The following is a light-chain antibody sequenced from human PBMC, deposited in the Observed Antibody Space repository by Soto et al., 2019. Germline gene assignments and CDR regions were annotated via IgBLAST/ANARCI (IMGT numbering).Light chain of an antibody. J-gene: IGKJ4*01. V-gene: IGKV1-12*01. CDR1: QDISNW. CDR3: QQRSNWPPT. Sequence: DIQMTQSPSSVSASVGDRVTITCRASQDISNWLAWYQQKPGTAPKLLIYAASSLQSGVPSRFSGSGSGTDFTLTISTLEPEDFAVYYCQQRSNWPPTFGGGTKVDIK. CDR2: AAS.